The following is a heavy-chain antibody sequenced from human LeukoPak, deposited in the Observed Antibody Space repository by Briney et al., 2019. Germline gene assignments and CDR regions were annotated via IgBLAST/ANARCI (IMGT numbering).Heavy chain of an antibody. CDR1: GFTFSSHA. J-gene: IGHJ4*02. D-gene: IGHD3-10*01. CDR2: ISTDSLTI. CDR3: AKPPMVRGP. V-gene: IGHV3-48*01. Sequence: PGGSLRLSCAASGFTFSSHAMNWVRQAPGKGLEWISSISTDSLTIKYADFVSGQFTISRDNSKNTLYLQMNSLRAEDTAVYYCAKPPMVRGPWGQGTLVTVSS.